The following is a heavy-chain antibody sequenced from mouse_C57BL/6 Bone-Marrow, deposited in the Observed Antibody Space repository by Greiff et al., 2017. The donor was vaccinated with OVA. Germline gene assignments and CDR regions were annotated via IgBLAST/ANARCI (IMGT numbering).Heavy chain of an antibody. J-gene: IGHJ2*01. D-gene: IGHD1-1*01. V-gene: IGHV1-69*01. Sequence: QVQLQQPGAELVMPGASVKLSCKASGYTFTSYWMHWVKQRPGQGLEWIGEIDPSDSYTNYNQKFTGKSTLTVDKSSSTAYMQLSSLTSEDSAFYSCARQFYYYGSSPYYFDYLGQGTTLTVSS. CDR1: GYTFTSYW. CDR3: ARQFYYYGSSPYYFDY. CDR2: IDPSDSYT.